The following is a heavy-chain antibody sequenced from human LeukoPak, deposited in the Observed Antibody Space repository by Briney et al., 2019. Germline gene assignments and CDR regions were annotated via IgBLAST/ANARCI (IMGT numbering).Heavy chain of an antibody. CDR3: AKGGQLLGGLLDY. CDR1: GFTFSSYA. D-gene: IGHD2-2*01. Sequence: PGGSLRLPCAASGFTFSSYAMSWVRQAPGKGLEWVSAISGSGGSTYYADSVKGRFTISRDNSKNTLYLQMNSLRAEDTAVYYCAKGGQLLGGLLDYWGQGTLVTVSS. J-gene: IGHJ4*02. V-gene: IGHV3-23*01. CDR2: ISGSGGST.